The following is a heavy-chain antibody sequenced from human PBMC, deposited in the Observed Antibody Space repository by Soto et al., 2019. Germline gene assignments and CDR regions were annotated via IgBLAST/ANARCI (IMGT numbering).Heavy chain of an antibody. Sequence: EVQLVESGGGLVQPGGSLKLSCAASGFTFSGSAMHWVRQASGKGLEWVGRIRSKANNYATAYAASVICRFTISRDDSNYTAYMKINSLKTKDTAVYYCTSLDYWGQGTLVTVSS. V-gene: IGHV3-73*02. J-gene: IGHJ4*02. CDR1: GFTFSGSA. CDR3: TSLDY. CDR2: IRSKANNYAT.